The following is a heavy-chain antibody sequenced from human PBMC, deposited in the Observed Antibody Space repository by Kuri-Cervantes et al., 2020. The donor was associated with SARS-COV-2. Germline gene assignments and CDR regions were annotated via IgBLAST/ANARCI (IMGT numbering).Heavy chain of an antibody. J-gene: IGHJ4*02. D-gene: IGHD6-6*01. CDR3: ARDFSSSGGFDY. V-gene: IGHV3-7*01. CDR1: GFTFSSYW. Sequence: GESLKISCAASGFTFSSYWMSWVRQAPGKGLEWVANIKQDGSEKYYVDSVKGRFTISRDNAKNTLYLQMNSLRAEDTAVYYCARDFSSSGGFDYWGQGTLVTVSS. CDR2: IKQDGSEK.